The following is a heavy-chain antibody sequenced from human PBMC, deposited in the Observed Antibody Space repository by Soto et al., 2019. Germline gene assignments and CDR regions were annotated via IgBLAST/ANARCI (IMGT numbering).Heavy chain of an antibody. D-gene: IGHD3-22*01. Sequence: QVYLVQSGAEVKKPGSSVKVSCKALRGTFTNYAFSWVRQAPGQGLEWMGGIMPFFGSGNYAQKFQGRINIPADESTSSVYLELTSLRSEDTAGYYCARDRAGYYSHFVYWGQGTLVIVSS. CDR3: ARDRAGYYSHFVY. CDR1: RGTFTNYA. J-gene: IGHJ4*02. V-gene: IGHV1-69*01. CDR2: IMPFFGSG.